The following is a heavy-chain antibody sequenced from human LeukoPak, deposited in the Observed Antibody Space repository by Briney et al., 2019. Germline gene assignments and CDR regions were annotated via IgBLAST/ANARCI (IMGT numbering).Heavy chain of an antibody. CDR2: IYSGGST. Sequence: GGSLRLSCAASGFTVSSNYMSWVRQAPGKGLEWVSVIYSGGSTYYADSVKGRFTISRDNSKDTLYLQMNSLRAEDTAVYYCARFPLNLIVGAPQKAFDIWGQGTMVTVSS. V-gene: IGHV3-53*01. J-gene: IGHJ3*02. CDR3: ARFPLNLIVGAPQKAFDI. CDR1: GFTVSSNY. D-gene: IGHD1-26*01.